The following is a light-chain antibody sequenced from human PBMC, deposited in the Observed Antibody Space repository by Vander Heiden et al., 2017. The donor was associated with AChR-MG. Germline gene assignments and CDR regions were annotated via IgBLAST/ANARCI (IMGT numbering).Light chain of an antibody. V-gene: IGKV3-15*01. CDR2: SAS. CDR3: QQYNKWPLT. Sequence: VVMTQSPGTLSVSPGERATLSCRASQSVSINLAWYQQKPGQAPRLLIYSASTRATGIPARFSGSGSGTDFTLTISSLQSEDLAVYYCQQYNKWPLTFGGGTKVEIK. CDR1: QSVSIN. J-gene: IGKJ4*01.